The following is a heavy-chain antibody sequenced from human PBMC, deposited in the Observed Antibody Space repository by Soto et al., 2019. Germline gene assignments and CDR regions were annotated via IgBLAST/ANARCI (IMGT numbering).Heavy chain of an antibody. CDR1: GFTFSGHG. V-gene: IGHV3-33*01. D-gene: IGHD4-17*01. CDR3: ARGRGGDYGGNSGYYDY. J-gene: IGHJ4*02. Sequence: QVQLVESGGGVVQPGTSLRLSCAASGFTFSGHGMHWVRQAPGKGLEWMAGILYDGSKKYYGDSVKGRFTISRDNSKNTLFLQMHSLRVEDTAVYYCARGRGGDYGGNSGYYDYGGQGTLVTVSS. CDR2: ILYDGSKK.